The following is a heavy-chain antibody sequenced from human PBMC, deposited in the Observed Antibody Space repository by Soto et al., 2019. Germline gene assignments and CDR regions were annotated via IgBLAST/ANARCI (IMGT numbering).Heavy chain of an antibody. V-gene: IGHV3-53*02. Sequence: EVQLVETGGGLIQPGGSLRLSCAASGFIVSSNYMSWVRQPPGKGLDWVSVIYSGGSTYHADSVKSRFTTSRDNSKNTLYLQMNNLRAEDTDVYYCVARSNGADYWGQGTLVTVSS. CDR3: VARSNGADY. J-gene: IGHJ4*02. CDR1: GFIVSSNY. D-gene: IGHD2-8*01. CDR2: IYSGGST.